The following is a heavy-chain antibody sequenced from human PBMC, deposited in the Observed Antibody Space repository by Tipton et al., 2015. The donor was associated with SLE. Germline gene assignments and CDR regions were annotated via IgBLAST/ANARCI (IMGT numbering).Heavy chain of an antibody. CDR1: GVSISSSY. CDR2: IYYSGST. Sequence: TLSLTCTVSGVSISSSYWSWIRQSPEKGLEWIGYIYYSGSTNYNPSLKSRVTISVDTSKNQFSLKLSSVTAADTAVYYCAREGSSGWFYWYFDLWGRGTLVTVSS. D-gene: IGHD6-19*01. CDR3: AREGSSGWFYWYFDL. J-gene: IGHJ2*01. V-gene: IGHV4-59*01.